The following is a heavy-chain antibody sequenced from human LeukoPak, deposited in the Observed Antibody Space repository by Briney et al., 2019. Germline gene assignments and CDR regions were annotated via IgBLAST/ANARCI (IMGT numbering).Heavy chain of an antibody. CDR1: GGSISSSSYY. V-gene: IGHV4-61*01. CDR3: ARDPYSSGWPDWYFDL. J-gene: IGHJ2*01. CDR2: IYHSGST. Sequence: SETLSLTCTVSGGSISSSSYYWGWIRQPPGKGLEWIGYIYHSGSTNYNPSLKSRVTISVDTSKNQFSLKLSSVTAADTAVYYCARDPYSSGWPDWYFDLWGRGTLVTVSS. D-gene: IGHD6-19*01.